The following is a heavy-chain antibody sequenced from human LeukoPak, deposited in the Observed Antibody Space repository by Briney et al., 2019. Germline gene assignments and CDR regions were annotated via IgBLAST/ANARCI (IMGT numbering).Heavy chain of an antibody. CDR2: ISYDGSNK. V-gene: IGHV3-30*04. CDR3: ARDIRDYGDYNWFDP. Sequence: PGGSLRLSCAASGFTFSSYAMHWVRQAPGKGLEWVAVISYDGSNKYYADSVKGRLTISRDNSKNTLYLQMNSLRAEDTAVYYCARDIRDYGDYNWFDPWGQGTLVTVSS. D-gene: IGHD4-17*01. CDR1: GFTFSSYA. J-gene: IGHJ5*02.